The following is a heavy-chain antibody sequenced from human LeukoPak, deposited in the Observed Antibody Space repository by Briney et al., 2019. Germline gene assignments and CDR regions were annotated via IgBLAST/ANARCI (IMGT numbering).Heavy chain of an antibody. CDR2: TSSSDDGK. J-gene: IGHJ4*02. D-gene: IGHD2-15*01. CDR1: GFSLSSYA. CDR3: AKAPVTSCRGAFCYPFDS. V-gene: IGHV3-23*01. Sequence: GGSLRLSCTVSGFSLSSYAMSWVRRAPGKGLEWVSATSSSDDGKYYADSVRGRFTISRDNSRNTMYLQMNSLRAEDAAVYYCAKAPVTSCRGAFCYPFDSWGQGTLVTVSS.